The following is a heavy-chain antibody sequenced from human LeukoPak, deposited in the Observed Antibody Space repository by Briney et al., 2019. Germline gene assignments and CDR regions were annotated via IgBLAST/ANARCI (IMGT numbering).Heavy chain of an antibody. J-gene: IGHJ4*02. CDR1: GGTFSNYA. CDR3: ARVLWFGEGDFDY. D-gene: IGHD3-10*01. Sequence: GASVKVSCKASGGTFSNYAINWVRQAPGQGLEWMGGIIPISGTANYAQKLQGRVTMTTDTSTSTAYMELRSLRSDDTAVYYCARVLWFGEGDFDYWGQGTLVTVSS. CDR2: IIPISGTA. V-gene: IGHV1-69*05.